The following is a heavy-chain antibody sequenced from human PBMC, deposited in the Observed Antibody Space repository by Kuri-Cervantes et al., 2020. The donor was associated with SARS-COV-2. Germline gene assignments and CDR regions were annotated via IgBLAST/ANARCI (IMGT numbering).Heavy chain of an antibody. CDR1: GGSISSHY. V-gene: IGHV4-59*08. J-gene: IGHJ6*03. Sequence: SETLSLTCTVSGGSISSHYWSWIRQPPGKGLEWIGYIYYSGSTNYNPSLKSRVTISVDTSRNQFSLKLNSVTAADTAVYFCARGKIVVVPAAILYYYYYYMDVWGKGTTVTVSS. CDR3: ARGKIVVVPAAILYYYYYYMDV. D-gene: IGHD2-2*01. CDR2: IYYSGST.